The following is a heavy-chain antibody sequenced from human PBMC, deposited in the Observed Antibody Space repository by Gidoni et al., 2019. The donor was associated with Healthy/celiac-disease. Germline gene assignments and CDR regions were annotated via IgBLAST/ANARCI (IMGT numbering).Heavy chain of an antibody. D-gene: IGHD6-19*01. CDR1: GLTFDDYA. CDR2: ISGAGGST. J-gene: IGHJ4*02. CDR3: AKYLRLTGIAVAISFGD. Sequence: EVQLVESGGGVVQPGGSVRRTCAAAGLTFDDYAMHWVRQAPGKGLELVSLISGAGGSTYYADSVKVRFTISRDNSKNSLYLQMNSLRTEDTALYYCAKYLRLTGIAVAISFGDWGQGTLVTVSS. V-gene: IGHV3-43*02.